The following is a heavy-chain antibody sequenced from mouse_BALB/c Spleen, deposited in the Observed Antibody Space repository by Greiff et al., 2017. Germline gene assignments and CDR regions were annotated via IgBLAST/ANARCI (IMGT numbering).Heavy chain of an antibody. J-gene: IGHJ4*01. CDR1: GYTFTDYN. Sequence: VQLQQSGPELVKPGASVKISCKASGYTFTDYNMHWVKQSHGKSLEWIGYIYPYNGGTGYNQKFKSKATLTVDNSSSTAYMELRSLTSEDSAVYYCARDYYYGSSDAMDYWGQGTSVTVSS. CDR2: IYPYNGGT. D-gene: IGHD1-1*01. CDR3: ARDYYYGSSDAMDY. V-gene: IGHV1S29*02.